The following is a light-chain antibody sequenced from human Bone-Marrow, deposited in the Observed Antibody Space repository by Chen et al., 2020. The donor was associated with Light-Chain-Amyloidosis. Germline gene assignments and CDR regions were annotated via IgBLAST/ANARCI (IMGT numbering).Light chain of an antibody. CDR3: QHYDNLLFT. CDR1: QDISTF. V-gene: IGKV1-33*01. CDR2: DAS. Sequence: DIQMTQSPSPLSASLGDRVTITCQASQDISTFLNWYQQKPGKAPKLLTYDASALEAGVPSRFSGSGSGTDFTFTISSLQPEDIATYYCQHYDNLLFTFGPGTKVDLK. J-gene: IGKJ3*01.